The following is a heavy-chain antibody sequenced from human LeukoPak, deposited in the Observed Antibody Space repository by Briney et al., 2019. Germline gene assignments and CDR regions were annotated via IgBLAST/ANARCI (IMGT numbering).Heavy chain of an antibody. CDR3: AKEEAKQWLVSGSFDY. J-gene: IGHJ4*02. D-gene: IGHD6-19*01. CDR1: GFTFSSYW. V-gene: IGHV3-74*01. Sequence: GGSLRLSCAASGFTFSSYWMHWVRQAPGKGLVWVSRINSDGSSTSYADSVKGRFTISRDNAKNTLYRQMNSLRAEDTAVYYCAKEEAKQWLVSGSFDYWGQGTLVTVSS. CDR2: INSDGSST.